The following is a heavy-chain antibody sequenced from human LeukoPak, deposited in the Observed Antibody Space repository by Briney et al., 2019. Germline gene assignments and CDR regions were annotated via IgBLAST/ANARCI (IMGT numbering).Heavy chain of an antibody. CDR2: IIPILGIA. V-gene: IGHV1-69*04. CDR1: GCTFSSYA. CDR3: ARLSSMTTVTRFDAFDI. Sequence: SSVQVSCQASGCTFSSYAISWVRQAPGQGLEWMGRIIPILGIANYAQKFQGRVTITADKSTSTAYMELSSLRSEDTAVYCCARLSSMTTVTRFDAFDIWGQGTMVTVSS. J-gene: IGHJ3*02. D-gene: IGHD4-17*01.